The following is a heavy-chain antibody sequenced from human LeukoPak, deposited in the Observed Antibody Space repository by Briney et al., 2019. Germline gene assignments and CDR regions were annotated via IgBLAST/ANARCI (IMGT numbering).Heavy chain of an antibody. CDR3: ARDLNYYDSSGYYLGAFDI. D-gene: IGHD3-22*01. Sequence: SETLSLTCAVYGGSFSGYYWSWIRQPAGKGLEWIGRIYTSGSTNYNPSLKSRVTMSVDTSKNQFSLKLSSVTAADTAVYYCARDLNYYDSSGYYLGAFDIWGQGTMVTVSS. J-gene: IGHJ3*02. CDR2: IYTSGST. V-gene: IGHV4-4*07. CDR1: GGSFSGYY.